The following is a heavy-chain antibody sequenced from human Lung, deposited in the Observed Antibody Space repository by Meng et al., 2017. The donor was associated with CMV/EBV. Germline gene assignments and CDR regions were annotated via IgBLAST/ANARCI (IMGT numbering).Heavy chain of an antibody. CDR1: GGTFSNYP. CDR2: FIPIFGTP. Sequence: SVXVSWKASGGTFSNYPVSWVRHAPGLGLEWMGGFIPIFGTPNYAQKFQGRLTITTHESTSTAYMALNGLRSEDTAVYYYPTEGPLNWFDRWGQGTLVTVSS. J-gene: IGHJ5*02. V-gene: IGHV1-69*05. CDR3: PTEGPLNWFDR.